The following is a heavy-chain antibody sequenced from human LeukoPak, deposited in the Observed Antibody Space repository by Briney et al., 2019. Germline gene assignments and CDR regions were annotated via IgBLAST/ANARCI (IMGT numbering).Heavy chain of an antibody. CDR2: FDPEDGGT. D-gene: IGHD3-3*01. Sequence: GASVKVSCKVSGYTLTELSMHWVRQAPGKGLEWMGGFDPEDGGTIYAQKFQGRVTMTEDTSTDTAYMELSSLRSEDTAVYYCATASITIFGVVPPWFDPWGQGTLVTVSS. J-gene: IGHJ5*02. CDR1: GYTLTELS. CDR3: ATASITIFGVVPPWFDP. V-gene: IGHV1-24*01.